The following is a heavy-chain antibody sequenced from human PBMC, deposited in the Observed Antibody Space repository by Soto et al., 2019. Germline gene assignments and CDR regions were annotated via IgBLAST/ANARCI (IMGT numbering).Heavy chain of an antibody. CDR1: GYTFTSYD. Sequence: QVQLVQSGAEVKKPGASVKVSCKASGYTFTSYDINWVRQATGQGLEWMGWMNPNSGNTGYEQKFQGRVTMTTNSSLSTASMERSSMRFEDTAVYYCARESGSRAVDYWGQGTLVTVSS. V-gene: IGHV1-8*01. J-gene: IGHJ4*02. D-gene: IGHD1-26*01. CDR3: ARESGSRAVDY. CDR2: MNPNSGNT.